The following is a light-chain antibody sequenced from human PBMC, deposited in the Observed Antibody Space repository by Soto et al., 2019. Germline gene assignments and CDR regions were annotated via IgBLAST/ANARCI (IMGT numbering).Light chain of an antibody. J-gene: IGKJ2*01. CDR1: QSVSSD. V-gene: IGKV3-15*01. Sequence: EIVMRQSPATLSVSPWERATLSCMASQSVSSDLAWYQHKPGQAPRLLIYGASTRATGIPARFSGRGSGTEFTLTISSLQSEDFGVYYCQQYNNWPPYTFGQGTKV. CDR2: GAS. CDR3: QQYNNWPPYT.